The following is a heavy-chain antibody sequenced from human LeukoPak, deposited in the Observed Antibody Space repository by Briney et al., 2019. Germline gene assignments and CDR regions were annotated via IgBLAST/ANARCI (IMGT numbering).Heavy chain of an antibody. V-gene: IGHV3-23*01. J-gene: IGHJ5*02. D-gene: IGHD1-26*01. CDR3: AKSREPSLGATPAHWFDP. CDR2: ISGSGGST. Sequence: HPGGSLRLSCAASGFTFSSYAMSWVRQAPGKGLEWVSAISGSGGSTYYADSVKGRFTISRDNSKNTLYLQMNSLRAEDTAVYYCAKSREPSLGATPAHWFDPWGQGTLVTVSS. CDR1: GFTFSSYA.